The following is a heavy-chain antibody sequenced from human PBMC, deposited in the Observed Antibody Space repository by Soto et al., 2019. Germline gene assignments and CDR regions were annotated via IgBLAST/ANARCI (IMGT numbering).Heavy chain of an antibody. CDR1: GFAFTNAW. CDR3: TTVAYGEYVSDY. Sequence: EVELVEFGGVLVNPGGSLRLSCAASGFAFTNAWVTWVRQAPGKALEWVGRIRSQIDGGTTDYAAPVKGRFTISRDDSKNKLYLQMNSLKTEDTAVYYCTTVAYGEYVSDYWGQGTLVTVSS. V-gene: IGHV3-15*01. D-gene: IGHD4-17*01. CDR2: IRSQIDGGTT. J-gene: IGHJ4*02.